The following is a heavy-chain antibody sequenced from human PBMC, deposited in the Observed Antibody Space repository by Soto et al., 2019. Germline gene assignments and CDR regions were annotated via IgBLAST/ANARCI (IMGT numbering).Heavy chain of an antibody. CDR1: GYSFTTYG. Sequence: QVQLVQSGGEVKKPGASVKVSCKTSGYSFTTYGISWVRQAPGQGLEWMGWISAYNGNTNYAQKLQGRVTMTTDTYTSTAYMELRSLRSDDTAVYYCAREGPAPYYYYGRDVWGQGSRVSVCS. CDR3: AREGPAPYYYYGRDV. CDR2: ISAYNGNT. J-gene: IGHJ6*02. V-gene: IGHV1-18*01.